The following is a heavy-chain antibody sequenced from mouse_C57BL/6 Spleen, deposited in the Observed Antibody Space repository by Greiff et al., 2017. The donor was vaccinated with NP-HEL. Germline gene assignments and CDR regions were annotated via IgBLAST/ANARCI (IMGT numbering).Heavy chain of an antibody. Sequence: QVQLQQSGAELVRPGTSVKVSCKASGYAFTNYLIEWVKQRPGQGLEWIGVINPGSGGTNYNEKFKGKATLTADKSSSTAYMQLSSLTSEDSAVYFCARSLYYYGSSPFAYWGQGTLVTVSA. V-gene: IGHV1-54*01. J-gene: IGHJ3*01. CDR3: ARSLYYYGSSPFAY. CDR1: GYAFTNYL. CDR2: INPGSGGT. D-gene: IGHD1-1*01.